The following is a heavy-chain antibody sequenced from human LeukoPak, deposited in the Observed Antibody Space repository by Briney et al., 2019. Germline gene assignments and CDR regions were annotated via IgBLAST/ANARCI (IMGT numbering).Heavy chain of an antibody. CDR3: ARVSSSWYQDWYFDL. CDR2: IYHSGTT. D-gene: IGHD6-13*01. J-gene: IGHJ2*01. CDR1: GYSISSGYY. Sequence: KPSETLSLTCTVSGYSISSGYYWGWIRQPSGKGLEWIGSIYHSGTTYYNPSLKSRVTISVDTSKNQFSLKLSSVTAADTAVYYCARVSSSWYQDWYFDLWGRGTLVTVSS. V-gene: IGHV4-38-2*02.